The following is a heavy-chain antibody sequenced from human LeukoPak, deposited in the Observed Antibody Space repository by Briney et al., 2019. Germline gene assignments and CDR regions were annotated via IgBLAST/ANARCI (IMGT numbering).Heavy chain of an antibody. CDR3: ARGQHLHYYDSSGYYWHFDY. D-gene: IGHD3-22*01. Sequence: GASVKVSCKASGGTFSSYAISWVRQAPGQGLEWMGWINPNSGGTNYAQKFQGRVTMTRDTSISTAYMELSRLRSDDTAVYYCARGQHLHYYDSSGYYWHFDYWGQGTLVTVSS. V-gene: IGHV1-2*02. J-gene: IGHJ4*02. CDR2: INPNSGGT. CDR1: GGTFSSYA.